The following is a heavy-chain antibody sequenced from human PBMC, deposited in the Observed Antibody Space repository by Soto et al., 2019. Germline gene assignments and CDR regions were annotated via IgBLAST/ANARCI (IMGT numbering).Heavy chain of an antibody. CDR1: GGSISSYY. D-gene: IGHD1-1*01. V-gene: IGHV4-59*01. CDR3: ARAMDGTVDY. CDR2: IYYSGST. Sequence: SETLSLTCTVSGGSISSYYWSWIRQPPGKGLEWIGYIYYSGSTNYNPSLKSRVTISVDTSKNQFSLKLSSVTAADTAVYYCARAMDGTVDYWGQGTLVTVSS. J-gene: IGHJ4*02.